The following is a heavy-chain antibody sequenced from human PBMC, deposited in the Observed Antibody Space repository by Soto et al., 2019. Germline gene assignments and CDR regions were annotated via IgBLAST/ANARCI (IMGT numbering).Heavy chain of an antibody. CDR1: GFTSSSYG. Sequence: GGSLRLSCAASGFTSSSYGMHWVRQAPGKGLEWVAVIWYDGSNKYYADSVKGRLTIYRDNSKKTLYLQMNSLRAEDTAVYYCARGNLRGKGYYYYGMDVWGQGTTVTVSS. J-gene: IGHJ6*02. V-gene: IGHV3-33*01. CDR2: IWYDGSNK. CDR3: ARGNLRGKGYYYYGMDV. D-gene: IGHD1-7*01.